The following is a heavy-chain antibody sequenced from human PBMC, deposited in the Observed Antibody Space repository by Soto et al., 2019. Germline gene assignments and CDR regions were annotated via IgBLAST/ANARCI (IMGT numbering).Heavy chain of an antibody. CDR1: GGSFSGYY. J-gene: IGHJ4*01. CDR3: AKDSHWAIISPTHDY. Sequence: SETLSLTCAVYGGSFSGYYWSWLRPPPGKGLEWIGEINHSGSTNYNPSLKSRVTISVDTSKNQFSLKLSSVTAEDTAIYYCAKDSHWAIISPTHDYWGHGTLVTRLL. V-gene: IGHV4-34*01. D-gene: IGHD2-2*01. CDR2: INHSGST.